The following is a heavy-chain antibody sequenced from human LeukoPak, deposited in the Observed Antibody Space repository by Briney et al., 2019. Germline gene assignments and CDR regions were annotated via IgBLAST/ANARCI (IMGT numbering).Heavy chain of an antibody. V-gene: IGHV4-59*01. D-gene: IGHD3-22*01. Sequence: LETLSLTCSVSGGSISTYYWTWIRQTPGKGLEWIGYSHYSGSTNYNPSLKSRVTISVDTSKNQFSLRLNSVTAADTAIYYCARAPRGESDAASGFYGMDVWGQGTTVTVSS. CDR2: SHYSGST. CDR3: ARAPRGESDAASGFYGMDV. CDR1: GGSISTYY. J-gene: IGHJ6*02.